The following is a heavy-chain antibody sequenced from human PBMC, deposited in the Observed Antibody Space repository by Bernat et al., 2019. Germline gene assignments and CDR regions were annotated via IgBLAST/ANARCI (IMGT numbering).Heavy chain of an antibody. J-gene: IGHJ4*02. CDR2: FDPEDGET. V-gene: IGHV1-24*01. Sequence: QVQLVQSGAEVKKPGASVKVSCKVSGYTLTELSMHWVRQAPGKGLEWMGGFDPEDGETIYAQKFQGRVTMTEDTSTDTAYMELSSLKCEDTAVYYCAKVNGLRETDMVTPLDYWGQGTLVTVSS. D-gene: IGHD5-18*01. CDR3: AKVNGLRETDMVTPLDY. CDR1: GYTLTELS.